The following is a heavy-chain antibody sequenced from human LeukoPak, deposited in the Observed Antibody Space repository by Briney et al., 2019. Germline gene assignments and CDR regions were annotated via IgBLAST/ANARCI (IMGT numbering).Heavy chain of an antibody. CDR1: GGSISSDDYY. CDR2: VYDSGTT. V-gene: IGHV4-30-4*01. D-gene: IGHD4-17*01. Sequence: SETLSLTCAVSGGSISSDDYYWSWIRQPPGKGLEWIGHVYDSGTTYNNPSLESRVTISIDTSKNQFSLKLSSVTAAHTSVYYCARERIEYGDYVGYFDYWGRGTLVAVSS. CDR3: ARERIEYGDYVGYFDY. J-gene: IGHJ4*02.